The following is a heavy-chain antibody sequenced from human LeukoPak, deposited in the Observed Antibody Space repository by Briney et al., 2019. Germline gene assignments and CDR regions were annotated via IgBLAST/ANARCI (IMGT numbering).Heavy chain of an antibody. V-gene: IGHV4-4*02. CDR3: ASLLGPLSYNFGFARDY. CDR1: GGSISSTSW. D-gene: IGHD5-18*01. J-gene: IGHJ4*01. Sequence: SGTLSLTCAVSGGSISSTSWYSWVRQPPGKGLEWIGEIYHSGRTNYKASLKSRVTISLDKSKNQFSLKLTSVTAADTAVYYCASLLGPLSYNFGFARDYWGQGTLVTVSS. CDR2: IYHSGRT.